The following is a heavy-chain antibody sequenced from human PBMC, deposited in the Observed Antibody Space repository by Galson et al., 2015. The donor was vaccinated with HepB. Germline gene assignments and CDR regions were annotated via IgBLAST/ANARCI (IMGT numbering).Heavy chain of an antibody. V-gene: IGHV1-18*01. CDR3: AIEGLRGVKAMRAFDI. J-gene: IGHJ3*02. CDR1: GYTFTSYG. D-gene: IGHD3-10*01. CDR2: ISAYNGNT. Sequence: SVKVSCKASGYTFTSYGISWVRQAPGQGLEWMGWISAYNGNTNYAQKLQGRVTMTTDTSTSTAYMELRSLRSEDTAIYYCAIEGLRGVKAMRAFDIWGQGTVVTVSS.